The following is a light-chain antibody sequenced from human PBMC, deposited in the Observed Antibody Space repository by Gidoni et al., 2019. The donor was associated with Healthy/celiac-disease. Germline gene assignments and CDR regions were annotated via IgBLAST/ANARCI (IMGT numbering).Light chain of an antibody. CDR3: QQSYSTPRT. CDR1: QSINSY. CDR2: AAS. J-gene: IGKJ1*01. V-gene: IGKV1-39*01. Sequence: DIQMTQSPSSLSASVGDIVTITCQASQSINSYLNWYQQKPGKAPKLLIYAASSLQSGVPLRFSGSGSGTDFTITISSLQPEDFATYYCQQSYSTPRTFGQGTKVEIK.